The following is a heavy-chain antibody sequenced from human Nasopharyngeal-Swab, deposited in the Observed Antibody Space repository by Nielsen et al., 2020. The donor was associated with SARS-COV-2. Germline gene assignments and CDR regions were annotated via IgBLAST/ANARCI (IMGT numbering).Heavy chain of an antibody. D-gene: IGHD3-3*01. CDR2: IYPGDSDT. V-gene: IGHV5-51*01. J-gene: IGHJ4*02. Sequence: GESLKISCKGSGYSFTSYWIGWVRQMPGKGLEWMGIIYPGDSDTRYSTSFQGQVTISADKSISTAYLQWSSLKASDTAMYYCARQADFWSGYVMALDYWGQGTLVTVSS. CDR1: GYSFTSYW. CDR3: ARQADFWSGYVMALDY.